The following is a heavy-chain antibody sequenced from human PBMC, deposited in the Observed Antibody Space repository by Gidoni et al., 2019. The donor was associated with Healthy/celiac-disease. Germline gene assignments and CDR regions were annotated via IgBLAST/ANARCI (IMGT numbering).Heavy chain of an antibody. CDR3: ARGLRLHLGELSSVSWFDP. Sequence: QVQLQQWGAGLLKPSETLSLTCAVYGGSFSGYYWRWIRQPPGKGLEWIGEIKHSGSTNYNPSLKSRVTISVDTAKNQFSLKLSSVTAADTAGYYCARGLRLHLGELSSVSWFDPWGQGTLVTVSS. D-gene: IGHD3-16*02. J-gene: IGHJ5*02. V-gene: IGHV4-34*01. CDR2: IKHSGST. CDR1: GGSFSGYY.